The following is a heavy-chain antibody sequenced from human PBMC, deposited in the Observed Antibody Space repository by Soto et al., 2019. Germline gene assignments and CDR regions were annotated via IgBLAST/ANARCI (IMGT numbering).Heavy chain of an antibody. J-gene: IGHJ6*02. D-gene: IGHD3-10*01. Sequence: QVQLVQSGAEVKEPGDSVRVSCEASGYTFTAYYIHWVRQAPGQGLEWMGWINPKFGDTTYAQDFQGRVSMTRDMSISTVDMELSRLTSDDTAIYDCARNMDYYYGPGSGNGHGFWGQGTTVTVFS. CDR2: INPKFGDT. CDR3: ARNMDYYYGPGSGNGHGF. V-gene: IGHV1-2*02. CDR1: GYTFTAYY.